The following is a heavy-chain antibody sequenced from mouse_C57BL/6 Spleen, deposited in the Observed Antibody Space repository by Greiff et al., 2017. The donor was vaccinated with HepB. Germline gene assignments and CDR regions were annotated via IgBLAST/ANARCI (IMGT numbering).Heavy chain of an antibody. J-gene: IGHJ2*01. D-gene: IGHD2-3*01. CDR3: AREADDGYYCY. Sequence: QVQLQQPGAELVKPGASVKLSCKASGYTFTSYWMHWVKQRPGQGLEWIGMIHPNSGSTNYNEKFKSKATLTVDKSSSTAYMQLNSLTSEDSAVYYCAREADDGYYCYWGQGTTLTVSS. CDR2: IHPNSGST. CDR1: GYTFTSYW. V-gene: IGHV1-64*01.